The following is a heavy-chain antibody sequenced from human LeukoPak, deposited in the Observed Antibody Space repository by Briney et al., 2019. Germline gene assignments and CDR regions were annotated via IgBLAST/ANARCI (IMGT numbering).Heavy chain of an antibody. D-gene: IGHD4-23*01. J-gene: IGHJ3*02. CDR3: ARALKYSGGNSRVDNAFDI. CDR2: TYYRSKWYN. V-gene: IGHV6-1*01. Sequence: SQTLSLTCAISGDSVSSNSAAWNWIRQSPSRGLEWLGRTYYRSKWYNDYAVSVKSRITINPDTSKNQFSLQLNSVTPEDTAVYYCARALKYSGGNSRVDNAFDIWGQGTRVTVSS. CDR1: GDSVSSNSAA.